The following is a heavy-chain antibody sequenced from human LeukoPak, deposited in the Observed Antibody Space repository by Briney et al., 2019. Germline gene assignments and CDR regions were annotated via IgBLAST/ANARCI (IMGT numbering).Heavy chain of an antibody. V-gene: IGHV4-31*03. Sequence: PSETLSLTCTVSGDSISSGGYYWSWIRQHPGEGLEWIGYIYYSGSTNYNPSLKSRVTISVDTSKNQFSLKLSSVTAADTAVYYCARASGGRQRTAPFDYWGQGTLVTVSS. CDR1: GDSISSGGYY. J-gene: IGHJ4*02. D-gene: IGHD2-8*02. CDR3: ARASGGRQRTAPFDY. CDR2: IYYSGST.